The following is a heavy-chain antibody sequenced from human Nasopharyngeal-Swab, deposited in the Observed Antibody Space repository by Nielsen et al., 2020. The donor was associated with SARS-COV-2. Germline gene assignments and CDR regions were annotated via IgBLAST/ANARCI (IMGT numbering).Heavy chain of an antibody. CDR1: GFTFSSYA. V-gene: IGHV3-30-3*01. CDR2: ISYDGSNK. D-gene: IGHD2-21*02. Sequence: GEPLKISCAASGFTFSSYAMHWVRQAPGKGLEWVAVISYDGSNKYYADSVKGRFTISRDNSKNTLYLQMNSLRAEDTAVYYCARDPKRYCGGDCYSPPDYWGQGTLVTVSS. CDR3: ARDPKRYCGGDCYSPPDY. J-gene: IGHJ4*02.